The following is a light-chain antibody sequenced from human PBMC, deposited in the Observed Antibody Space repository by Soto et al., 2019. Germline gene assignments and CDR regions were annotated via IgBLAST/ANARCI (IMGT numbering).Light chain of an antibody. CDR2: EVR. Sequence: QSALTQPASLSGSPGQSITISCSGTSRDIGGYNLVSWYQQLPGKAPKLLIYEVRSRPSGISYRFSGSKSGTTASLTVSGLLPEDEADYYCSAYTSRSTLVFGAGTKVTVL. CDR1: SRDIGGYNL. V-gene: IGLV2-14*01. J-gene: IGLJ1*01. CDR3: SAYTSRSTLV.